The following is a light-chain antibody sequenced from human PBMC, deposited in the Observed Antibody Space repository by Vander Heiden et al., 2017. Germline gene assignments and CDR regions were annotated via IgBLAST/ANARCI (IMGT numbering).Light chain of an antibody. CDR2: GDT. V-gene: IGLV1-44*01. CDR3: ASWDDSLNGYV. Sequence: VLTQPPSASGTPGQRVTISGSGSRSNIGSNTVNWYQQFPGTAPKLLIFGDTKRPSGVPDRFAGSKSGTSASLAISGLQSDDEADYFCASWDDSLNGYVLGTGTNVTVL. J-gene: IGLJ1*01. CDR1: RSNIGSNT.